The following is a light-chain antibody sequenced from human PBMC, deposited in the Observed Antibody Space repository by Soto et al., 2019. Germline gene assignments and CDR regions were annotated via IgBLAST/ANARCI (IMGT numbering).Light chain of an antibody. V-gene: IGKV3-20*01. Sequence: EVVLTQSPGTLSLSPGERATLSCRASQSISSSYLAWYQQKPGQAPRLFIYGASSRATGIPARFSGSGSGTDFTLTISRLEPEDFAVYYCQQYGSSPWPFGQGTKVAI. CDR1: QSISSSY. CDR2: GAS. J-gene: IGKJ1*01. CDR3: QQYGSSPWP.